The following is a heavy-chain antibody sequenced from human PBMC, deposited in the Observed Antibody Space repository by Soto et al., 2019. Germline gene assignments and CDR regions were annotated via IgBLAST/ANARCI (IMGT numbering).Heavy chain of an antibody. Sequence: QVQLVQSGAEVKKPGSSVKVSCKASGGTFNNYPITWVRQAPGEGLEWMGGSIPIFGTANYAQKLQGRVKISVDESTSTAYMELSRLRSEDTAVYYCARGRGYSGDDHYYYFDMDVWGQGTTVTVSS. CDR2: SIPIFGTA. V-gene: IGHV1-69*01. D-gene: IGHD5-12*01. CDR1: GGTFNNYP. J-gene: IGHJ6*02. CDR3: ARGRGYSGDDHYYYFDMDV.